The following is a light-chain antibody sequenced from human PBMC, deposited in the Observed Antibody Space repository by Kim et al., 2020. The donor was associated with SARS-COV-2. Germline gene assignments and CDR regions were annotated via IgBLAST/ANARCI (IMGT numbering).Light chain of an antibody. CDR3: HSRDSSNNHL. V-gene: IGLV3-19*01. CDR1: SLRRYY. J-gene: IGLJ3*02. CDR2: GKN. Sequence: VALGQTVRITCQGDSLRRYYASWYQQKPGQAPVLVIYGKNNRPAGIPDRVSGSSSGNTASLTITGEQAEDEADYYCHSRDSSNNHLFGGGTQLTVL.